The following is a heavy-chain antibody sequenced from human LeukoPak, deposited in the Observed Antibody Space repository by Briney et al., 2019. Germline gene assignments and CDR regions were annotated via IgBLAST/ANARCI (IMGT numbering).Heavy chain of an antibody. CDR3: ARDIVVVPADY. J-gene: IGHJ4*02. V-gene: IGHV1-2*02. CDR2: INPNSGGT. Sequence: GASVKVSCKASGYTFTGYYMHWVRQAPGQGLEWMGWINPNSGGTNYAQKFQGRVTMTRDTSISTAYMELRSLRSDDTAVYYCARDIVVVPADYWGQGTLVTVSS. CDR1: GYTFTGYY. D-gene: IGHD2-2*01.